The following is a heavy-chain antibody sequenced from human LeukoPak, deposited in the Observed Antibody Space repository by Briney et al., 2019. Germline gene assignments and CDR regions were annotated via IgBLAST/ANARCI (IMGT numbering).Heavy chain of an antibody. D-gene: IGHD2-2*01. CDR3: ARQLTGYCSSTSCRYWFDP. Sequence: SETLFLTCAVYGGSFSGYYWSWIRQPPGKGLEWIGEINHSGSTNYNPSLKSRVTISVDTSKNQFSLKLSSVTAADTAVYYCARQLTGYCSSTSCRYWFDPWGQGTLVTVSS. CDR1: GGSFSGYY. J-gene: IGHJ5*02. V-gene: IGHV4-34*01. CDR2: INHSGST.